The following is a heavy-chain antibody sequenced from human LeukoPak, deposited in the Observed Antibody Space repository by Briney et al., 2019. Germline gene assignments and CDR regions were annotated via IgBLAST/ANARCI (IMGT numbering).Heavy chain of an antibody. CDR2: IYYSGST. Sequence: SETLSLTCTVSGGSISSSSYYWGWIRQPPGKGLEWIGSIYYSGSTYYNPSLKSRVTISVDTSKNQFSLKLSSVTAADTAVYYCASLFSGTGAFDIWGQGTMVTVSS. J-gene: IGHJ3*02. V-gene: IGHV4-39*01. D-gene: IGHD3-10*01. CDR3: ASLFSGTGAFDI. CDR1: GGSISSSSYY.